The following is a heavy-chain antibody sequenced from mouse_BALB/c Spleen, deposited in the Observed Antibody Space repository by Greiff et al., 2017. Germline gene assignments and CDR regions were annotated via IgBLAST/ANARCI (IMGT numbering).Heavy chain of an antibody. CDR1: GYTFTSYW. CDR3: AREEGNYGYFDV. Sequence: QVQLQQSGAELAKPGASVKMSCKASGYTFTSYWMHWVKQRSGQGLEWIGYINPSTGYTEYNQKFKDKATLTADKSSSTAYMQLGSLTSEDSAVYYSAREEGNYGYFDVWGAGTTVTVSA. D-gene: IGHD2-1*01. CDR2: INPSTGYT. V-gene: IGHV1-7*01. J-gene: IGHJ1*01.